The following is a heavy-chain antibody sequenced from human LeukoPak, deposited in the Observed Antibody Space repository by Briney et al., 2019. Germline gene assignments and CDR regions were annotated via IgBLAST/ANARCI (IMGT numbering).Heavy chain of an antibody. D-gene: IGHD6-13*01. CDR3: ARVTTIAAAGNSFDF. CDR2: FHHSGST. CDR1: GDSISSRNW. V-gene: IGHV4-4*02. Sequence: PSETLSLTCAVSGDSISSRNWWSWVRQPPGKGLEWIAEFHHSGSTNYNPSLKSRVSISVDKSKNQFSLKLTSVTAADTAVYYCARVTTIAAAGNSFDFWGQGTLVTVSS. J-gene: IGHJ4*02.